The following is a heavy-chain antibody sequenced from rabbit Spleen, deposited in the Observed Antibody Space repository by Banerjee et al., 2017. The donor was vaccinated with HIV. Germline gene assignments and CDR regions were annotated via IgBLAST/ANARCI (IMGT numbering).Heavy chain of an antibody. CDR3: ARDGDGVIGWNFGW. Sequence: QEQLVESGGGLVQPGGSLKLSCKASGFDFSSYGVSWVRQAPGKGLEWIGYIDPVFGAPYYANWAKGRFTISKTSSTTVTLQMTSLTAADTATYFCARDGDGVIGWNFGWWGPGTLVTVS. J-gene: IGHJ4*01. V-gene: IGHV1S39*01. CDR2: IDPVFGAP. D-gene: IGHD1-1*01. CDR1: GFDFSSYG.